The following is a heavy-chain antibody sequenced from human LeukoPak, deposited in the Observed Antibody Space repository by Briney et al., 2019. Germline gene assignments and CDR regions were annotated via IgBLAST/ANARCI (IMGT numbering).Heavy chain of an antibody. CDR3: AKEGRDPGYSYGYSVLYFDY. J-gene: IGHJ4*02. Sequence: GGSLRLSCAASGFTFSSYGMHWVRQAPGKGLKWVAVISYDGSNKYYADSVKGRFTISRDNSKNTLYLQMNSLRAEDTAVYYCAKEGRDPGYSYGYSVLYFDYWGQGTLVTVSS. CDR1: GFTFSSYG. V-gene: IGHV3-30*18. D-gene: IGHD5-18*01. CDR2: ISYDGSNK.